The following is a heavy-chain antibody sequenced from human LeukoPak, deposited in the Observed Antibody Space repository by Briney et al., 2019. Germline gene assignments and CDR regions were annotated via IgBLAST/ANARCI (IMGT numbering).Heavy chain of an antibody. CDR3: ARVRKADGYRFAAFDI. Sequence: GGSLRLSCAASGFTFSSNYMSWVRQAPGKGLEWVSVIYSGGSTYYADSVKGRFTISRDNSKNTLYLQMNSLRAEDTAVYYCARVRKADGYRFAAFDIWGQGTMVTVSS. D-gene: IGHD5-24*01. CDR2: IYSGGST. V-gene: IGHV3-53*01. J-gene: IGHJ3*02. CDR1: GFTFSSNY.